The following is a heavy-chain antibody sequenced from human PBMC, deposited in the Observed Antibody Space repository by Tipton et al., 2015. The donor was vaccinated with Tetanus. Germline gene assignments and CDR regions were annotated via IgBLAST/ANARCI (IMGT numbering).Heavy chain of an antibody. CDR2: IYSGGNT. Sequence: SLRLSCAASGFTFSSYGMTWVRQAPGKGLEWVSLIYSGGNTYYADSVKGRFTISRDNSKNTLYLQMNSLRAEDTAVYYCNGGSTRAYFDYWGQGTLVTVSS. CDR3: NGGSTRAYFDY. CDR1: GFTFSSYG. J-gene: IGHJ4*02. D-gene: IGHD2-2*01. V-gene: IGHV3-53*01.